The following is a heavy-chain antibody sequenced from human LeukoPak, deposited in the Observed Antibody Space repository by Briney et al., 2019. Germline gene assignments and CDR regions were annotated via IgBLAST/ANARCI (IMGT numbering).Heavy chain of an antibody. D-gene: IGHD1-26*01. CDR3: ARVSYVDNAFDI. CDR2: IYHSGST. Sequence: SQTLSLTCTVSGGSISSGGYYWSWIRQPPGKGLEWIGYIYHSGSTYYNPSLKSRVTISVDRSKNQFSLKLSSVTAADTAVYYCARVSYVDNAFDIWGQGTVVTVSS. V-gene: IGHV4-30-2*01. J-gene: IGHJ3*02. CDR1: GGSISSGGYY.